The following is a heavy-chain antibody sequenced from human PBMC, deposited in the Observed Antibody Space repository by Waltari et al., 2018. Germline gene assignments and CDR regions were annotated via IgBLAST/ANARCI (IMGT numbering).Heavy chain of an antibody. CDR1: GGPIRRGDYY. J-gene: IGHJ2*01. D-gene: IGHD3-22*01. CDR2: IEYRVNT. V-gene: IGHV4-30-4*01. Sequence: QVQLQESGPGLVRPSQTLSLTCSVSGGPIRRGDYYWSWIRQPPGKGLEWTGYIEYRVNTNVKPALKSRVMMSVDTSMNEFSLQLKSVTAADTAVYYCARGRYYYFSSGRGTSHWYFDLWGRGTLVPVSS. CDR3: ARGRYYYFSSGRGTSHWYFDL.